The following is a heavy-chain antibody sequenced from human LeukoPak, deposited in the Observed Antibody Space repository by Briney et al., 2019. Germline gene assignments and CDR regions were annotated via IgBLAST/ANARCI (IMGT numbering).Heavy chain of an antibody. V-gene: IGHV3-53*01. J-gene: IGHJ6*02. CDR1: GFTFSSNY. CDR3: ARDSMVVAATNYYYYGMDV. CDR2: IYSGGST. D-gene: IGHD2-15*01. Sequence: GGSLRLSCAASGFTFSSNYMSWVRQAPGKGLEWVSVIYSGGSTYYADSVKGRFTISRDNSKNTLYLQMNSLRAEDTAVYYCARDSMVVAATNYYYYGMDVWGQGTTVTVSS.